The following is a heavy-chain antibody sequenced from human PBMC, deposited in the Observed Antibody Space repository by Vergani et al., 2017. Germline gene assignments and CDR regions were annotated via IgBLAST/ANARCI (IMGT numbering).Heavy chain of an antibody. D-gene: IGHD3-10*01. CDR1: GGSISSYY. J-gene: IGHJ3*02. V-gene: IGHV4-59*12. Sequence: QVQLQESGPGLVKPSETLSLTCTVSGGSISSYYWSWIRQPPGKGLEWIGYIYYSGSTYYNPSLKSRVTISVDTSKNQFSLKLSSVTAADTAVYYCARDAIGTITMVRKGRAFDIWGQGTMVTVSS. CDR2: IYYSGST. CDR3: ARDAIGTITMVRKGRAFDI.